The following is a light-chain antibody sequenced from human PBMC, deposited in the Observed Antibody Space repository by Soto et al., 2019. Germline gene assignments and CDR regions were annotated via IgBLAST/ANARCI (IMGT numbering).Light chain of an antibody. Sequence: QSVLTQPPSMSGAPVQRVTISCTGTSANIGAGYDVHWYQQLPGMAPKLLIYGNNKRPSGVPDRFSGSKSGTSASLAITGLQAEDEADYYCQSYDSTLSGLYVLGTGTKVTVL. J-gene: IGLJ1*01. CDR3: QSYDSTLSGLYV. CDR2: GNN. V-gene: IGLV1-40*01. CDR1: SANIGAGYD.